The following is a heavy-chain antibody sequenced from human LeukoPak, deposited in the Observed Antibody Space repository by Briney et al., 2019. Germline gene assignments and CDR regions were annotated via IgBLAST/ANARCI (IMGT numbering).Heavy chain of an antibody. CDR3: ARDGYYYDSRGYSYYFDY. J-gene: IGHJ4*02. V-gene: IGHV4-34*01. Sequence: SETLSLTCAVYGGSFSGYYWSWIRQPPGKGLEWIGEINHSGSTNYNPSLKSRVTISVDTSKNQFSLKLSSVTAADTAVYYCARDGYYYDSRGYSYYFDYWGQGTLVTVSS. CDR1: GGSFSGYY. CDR2: INHSGST. D-gene: IGHD3-22*01.